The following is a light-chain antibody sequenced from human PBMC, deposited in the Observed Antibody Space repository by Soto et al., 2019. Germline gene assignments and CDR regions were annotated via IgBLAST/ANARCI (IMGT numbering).Light chain of an antibody. Sequence: QSALTQPASVSGSPGQSITISCTGTSRDVGAYNFVSWYQQNPGKAPKLIIYDVSDRPSGVSNRFSGSKSGNTASLTISGLQTEDEADYYCSSYTSSSTQVFGTGTKLTVL. CDR3: SSYTSSSTQV. CDR1: SRDVGAYNF. V-gene: IGLV2-14*01. J-gene: IGLJ1*01. CDR2: DVS.